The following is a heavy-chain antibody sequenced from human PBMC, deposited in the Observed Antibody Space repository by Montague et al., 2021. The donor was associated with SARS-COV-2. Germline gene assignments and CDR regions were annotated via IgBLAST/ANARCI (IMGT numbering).Heavy chain of an antibody. CDR1: GGSFSGNY. CDR3: ARGQQGVNMVLVVIGFYYYMDV. D-gene: IGHD2-8*02. J-gene: IGHJ6*03. V-gene: IGHV4-34*01. Sequence: SETLSLTCAVSGGSFSGNYWNWVRQPPGEGLQWIGEINQSGDINYNPSLKSRVTISVDTSRNQFSLKLTSVTAADTAVYFCARGQQGVNMVLVVIGFYYYMDVWGKGTPVTVSS. CDR2: INQSGDI.